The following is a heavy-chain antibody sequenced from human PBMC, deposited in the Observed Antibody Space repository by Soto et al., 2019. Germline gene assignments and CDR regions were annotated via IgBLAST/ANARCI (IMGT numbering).Heavy chain of an antibody. Sequence: ASVKVSCKTSGYSFTRYGLSWVRQAPGQGLEWMGWISPFNGNTNYAHNFRGKITMTTDTSTSTAYMELSSLGSEDTAVYYCARDILFDYWGRGTLVTVSS. V-gene: IGHV1-18*01. CDR3: ARDILFDY. J-gene: IGHJ4*02. CDR1: GYSFTRYG. CDR2: ISPFNGNT. D-gene: IGHD2-15*01.